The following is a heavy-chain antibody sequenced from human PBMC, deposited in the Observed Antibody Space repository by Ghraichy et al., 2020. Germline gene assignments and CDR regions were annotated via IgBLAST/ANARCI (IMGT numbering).Heavy chain of an antibody. J-gene: IGHJ6*02. D-gene: IGHD3-22*01. CDR1: GFTFSKNG. CDR2: ISYDGSNK. CDR3: AKERDTSGYYSFRGDYYGMDG. V-gene: IGHV3-30*18. Sequence: GGSLRLSCAASGFTFSKNGMHWVRQAPGKGLEGVAVISYDGSNKNYADSVKGRLTISRDNSKNTLYLQVSSLRPEDTAVYYCAKERDTSGYYSFRGDYYGMDGWGQGTTVTVSS.